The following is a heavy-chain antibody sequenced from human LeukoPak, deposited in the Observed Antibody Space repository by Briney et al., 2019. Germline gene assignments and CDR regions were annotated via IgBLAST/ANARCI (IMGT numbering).Heavy chain of an antibody. J-gene: IGHJ4*02. V-gene: IGHV5-51*01. Sequence: GESLKISCKGSGYSFTTYWIGWVRQMPGKGLEWIGIIYPGDSDTKYNPSFQGQVTISADKSISTAYLQWSSLKASDTAIYYCTRPKEGLRKIFDYWGQGTLVTVSS. CDR1: GYSFTTYW. D-gene: IGHD1-14*01. CDR3: TRPKEGLRKIFDY. CDR2: IYPGDSDT.